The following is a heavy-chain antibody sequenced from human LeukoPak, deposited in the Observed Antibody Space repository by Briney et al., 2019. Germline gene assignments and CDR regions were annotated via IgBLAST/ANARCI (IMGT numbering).Heavy chain of an antibody. CDR3: AKKVEGTGWYDYGMDV. D-gene: IGHD6-19*01. CDR1: GFTFRSYA. CDR2: MSGSGTNT. J-gene: IGHJ6*02. Sequence: PGGSLRLSCAASGFTFRSYAMSWVRQGPGKGLEWVSAMSGSGTNTFYADSVKGRFTISRDNSKDTLYLRMNSLRAEDTAVYYCAKKVEGTGWYDYGMDVWGQGTTVTVSS. V-gene: IGHV3-23*01.